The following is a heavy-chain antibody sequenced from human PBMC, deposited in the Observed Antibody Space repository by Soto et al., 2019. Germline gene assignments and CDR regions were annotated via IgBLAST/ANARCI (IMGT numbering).Heavy chain of an antibody. D-gene: IGHD7-27*01. V-gene: IGHV1-46*01. CDR1: GYTFTTYY. Sequence: QVRLVQSGAEVKEPGASLKVSCKASGYTFTTYYIHWVRQAPGQGLEWMGIINPNGGATSYAQNFQGSVTMTGDTSTSTVYMELSSLRSEDTAMYYCARALTEFDYWGPGTLVTVSS. CDR2: INPNGGAT. J-gene: IGHJ4*02. CDR3: ARALTEFDY.